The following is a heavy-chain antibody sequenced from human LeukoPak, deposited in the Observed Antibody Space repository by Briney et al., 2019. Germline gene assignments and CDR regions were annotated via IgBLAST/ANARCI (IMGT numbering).Heavy chain of an antibody. Sequence: PSETLSLTCTVSGGSISSYYWSWIRQPPGKGLEWIGYIYYSGSTNYNPSLKSRVTISVDTSKNQFSLKLSSVTAADTAVYYCARSTAVAGLTWFDPWGQGTLVTVSS. J-gene: IGHJ5*02. V-gene: IGHV4-59*01. CDR1: GGSISSYY. CDR2: IYYSGST. D-gene: IGHD6-19*01. CDR3: ARSTAVAGLTWFDP.